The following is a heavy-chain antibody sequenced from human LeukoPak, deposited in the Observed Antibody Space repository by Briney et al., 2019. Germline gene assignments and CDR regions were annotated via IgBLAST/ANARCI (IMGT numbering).Heavy chain of an antibody. CDR1: GFTFSSYA. V-gene: IGHV3-30*03. J-gene: IGHJ4*02. Sequence: GGSLRLSCAASGFTFSSYAMSWVRQAPGKGLEWVAVISYDGSNKYYADSVKGRFTISRDNAKNSLYLQMNSLRAEDTAVYYCARDPVGNDDDYWGQGTLVTVSS. D-gene: IGHD1-1*01. CDR2: ISYDGSNK. CDR3: ARDPVGNDDDY.